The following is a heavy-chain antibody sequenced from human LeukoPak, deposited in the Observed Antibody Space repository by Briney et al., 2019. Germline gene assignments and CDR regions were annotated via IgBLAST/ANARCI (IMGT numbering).Heavy chain of an antibody. V-gene: IGHV4-59*08. D-gene: IGHD5-24*01. CDR2: IYYSGST. CDR1: GGSISSYY. Sequence: SETLSLTCTVSGGSISSYYWGWIRRPPGKGLEWIGYIYYSGSTNYNPSLKSRVTISVDMSKNQFSLKLTSVTAADTAVYYCARLYLPATRFDYWGQGTLVTVSS. J-gene: IGHJ4*02. CDR3: ARLYLPATRFDY.